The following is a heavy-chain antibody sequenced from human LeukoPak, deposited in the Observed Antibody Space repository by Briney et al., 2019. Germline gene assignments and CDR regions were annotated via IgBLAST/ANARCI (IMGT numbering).Heavy chain of an antibody. V-gene: IGHV3-11*06. CDR1: GFTFSDYY. D-gene: IGHD3-3*01. CDR2: ISSTGIYT. J-gene: IGHJ1*01. Sequence: GGSLRLSCALSGFTFSDYYMTWIRQAPGKGLEWVAYISSTGIYTNYADSVKGRFTISRDNAKNSLYLQVNSRRAEDTAEYYCVRARVNFWSGSYHVIAPAETWGQGNLGTASS. CDR3: VRARVNFWSGSYHVIAPAET.